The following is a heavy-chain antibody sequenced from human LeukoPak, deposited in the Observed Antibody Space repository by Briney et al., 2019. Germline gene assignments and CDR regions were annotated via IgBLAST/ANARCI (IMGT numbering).Heavy chain of an antibody. CDR2: SRNKLNRYTT. CDR3: ARVASNYDFNY. V-gene: IGHV3-72*01. CDR1: GFTLSDYY. J-gene: IGHJ4*02. Sequence: GGSLRLSCAASGFTLSDYYMDWVRQSPGKGLEWIGRSRNKLNRYTTEYAASVKGRFTISRDESKNSLYLQMNSLRAEDTALYYCARVASNYDFNYWGQGTLVSVSS. D-gene: IGHD4-11*01.